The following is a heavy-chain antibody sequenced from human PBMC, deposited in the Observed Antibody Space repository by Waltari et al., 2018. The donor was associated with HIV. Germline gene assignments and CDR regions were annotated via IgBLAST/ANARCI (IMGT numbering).Heavy chain of an antibody. V-gene: IGHV1-24*01. CDR3: VGAYCSSSRCRRSGFDY. D-gene: IGHD2-2*01. Sequence: QAQLLQSGPEVKRPGAAVKVSCKVSGYSVNELSMHWVRQAPGKGLEWMGGFDPEDGEIVYEQKFQGRVTLTEDTDGDFTYMRLSDLKRDDTAVYYCVGAYCSSSRCRRSGFDYWGQGTLVTVAS. CDR2: FDPEDGEI. CDR1: GYSVNELS. J-gene: IGHJ4*02.